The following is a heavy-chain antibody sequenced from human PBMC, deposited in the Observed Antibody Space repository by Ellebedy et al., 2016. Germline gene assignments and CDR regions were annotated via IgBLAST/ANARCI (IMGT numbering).Heavy chain of an antibody. CDR2: IIPIFGAT. D-gene: IGHD2-8*01. CDR1: GGTFSTYA. J-gene: IGHJ6*03. CDR3: ARGDCTNGRCYLGYYFYYIDV. Sequence: SVKVSCXASGGTFSTYAITWVRQAPGQGLEWMGGIIPIFGATNYAEKFQGRVTITADESTRTAYMELSSLRSDDTGVYYCARGDCTNGRCYLGYYFYYIDVWGKGTTVTVSS. V-gene: IGHV1-69*13.